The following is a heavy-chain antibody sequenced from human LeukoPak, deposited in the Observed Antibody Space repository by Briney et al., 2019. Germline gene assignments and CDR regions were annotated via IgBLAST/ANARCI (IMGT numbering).Heavy chain of an antibody. J-gene: IGHJ6*03. CDR2: INPSGGST. CDR3: ARGPYYDILTGYYKPLYYYYMDV. Sequence: GASVKVSCKASGYTFTSYYMHWVRQAPGQGLEWMGIINPSGGSTSYAQKFQGRVTMTRDTSTSTVYMELSSLRSEDTAVYYCARGPYYDILTGYYKPLYYYYMDVWGKGTTVTVSS. V-gene: IGHV1-46*01. D-gene: IGHD3-9*01. CDR1: GYTFTSYY.